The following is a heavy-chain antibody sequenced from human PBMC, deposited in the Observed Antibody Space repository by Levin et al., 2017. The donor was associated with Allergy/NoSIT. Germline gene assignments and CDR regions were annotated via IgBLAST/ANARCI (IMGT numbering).Heavy chain of an antibody. CDR2: ISSSASYI. D-gene: IGHD6-19*01. CDR1: GFTFNNYN. CDR3: ARANQEWLVRY. J-gene: IGHJ4*02. V-gene: IGHV3-21*01. Sequence: GESLKISCAASGFTFNNYNMNWVRQAPGKGLEWVSSISSSASYIYYADSVKGRFTISRDNAKNSLYLQMNSLRAEDTAVYYCARANQEWLVRYWGQGTLVTVSS.